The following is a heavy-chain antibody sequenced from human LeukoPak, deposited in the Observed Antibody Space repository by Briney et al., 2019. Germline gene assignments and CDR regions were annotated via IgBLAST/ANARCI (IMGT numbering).Heavy chain of an antibody. V-gene: IGHV3-53*01. D-gene: IGHD2-15*01. J-gene: IGHJ6*02. CDR3: ARYFCSGGSCYNYYYGMDV. Sequence: GRSLRLSCAASGFTFSSYGMHWVRQAPGKGLEWVSVIYSGGSTYYADSVKGRFTISRDNSKNTLYLQMNSLRAEDTAVYYCARYFCSGGSCYNYYYGMDVWGQGTTVTVSS. CDR1: GFTFSSYG. CDR2: IYSGGST.